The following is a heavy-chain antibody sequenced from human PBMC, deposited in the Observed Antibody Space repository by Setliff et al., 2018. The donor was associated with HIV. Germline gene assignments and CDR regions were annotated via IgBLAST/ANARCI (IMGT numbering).Heavy chain of an antibody. V-gene: IGHV3-23*01. CDR2: IAGNKGTT. J-gene: IGHJ4*02. CDR3: ARDPPGSGFHLDY. CDR1: GFKFRDYT. Sequence: GGSLRLSCAASGFKFRDYTLSWLRQFPGKGLEWVSAIAGNKGTTFYADSVKGRFTISKDNSKNTMYLQMNTLRVEDTAVYYCARDPPGSGFHLDYWGQGTLVTVSS. D-gene: IGHD5-12*01.